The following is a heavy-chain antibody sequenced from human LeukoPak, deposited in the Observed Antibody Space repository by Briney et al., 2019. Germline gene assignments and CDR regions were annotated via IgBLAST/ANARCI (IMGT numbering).Heavy chain of an antibody. CDR1: GGSISSGSYY. V-gene: IGHV4-61*02. CDR2: IYTSGST. CDR3: AQTYYDIWSGPNRMDV. J-gene: IGHJ6*04. Sequence: SETLSLTCTVSGGSISSGSYYWSWIRQPAGKGLEWIGRIYTSGSTNYNPSLKRRVTISVDTSKNQFSLKLSSVTAADTAVYYCAQTYYDIWSGPNRMDVWGKGTTVTVSS. D-gene: IGHD3-3*01.